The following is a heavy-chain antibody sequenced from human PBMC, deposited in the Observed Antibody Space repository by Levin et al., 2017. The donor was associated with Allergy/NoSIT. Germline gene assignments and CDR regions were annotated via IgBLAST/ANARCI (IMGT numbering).Heavy chain of an antibody. J-gene: IGHJ4*02. D-gene: IGHD2-15*01. V-gene: IGHV3-23*01. CDR2: ISGSGGST. CDR1: GFTFRSYA. Sequence: LSLPCAASGFTFRSYAMSWVRQAPGKGLEWVSGISGSGGSTYYADSVEGRFTISRDNSKNTLYLQMNSLRAEDTAVYYCAKDLGYCSGGSCYNAVDYWGQGTLVTVSS. CDR3: AKDLGYCSGGSCYNAVDY.